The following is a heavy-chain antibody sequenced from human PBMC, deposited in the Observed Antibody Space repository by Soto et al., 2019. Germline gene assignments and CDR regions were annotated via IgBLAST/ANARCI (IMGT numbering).Heavy chain of an antibody. CDR1: GYTFTGYY. V-gene: IGHV1-2*04. CDR3: ARDLIPGITIFGVARGGMDX. J-gene: IGHJ6*02. D-gene: IGHD3-3*01. Sequence: GVSVKVSCKASGYTFTGYYMHWVRQAPGQGLEWMGFINPNSGGTNYAHKFQGWVTMTRDASSSTAYMELSRLRSYDTAVYYCARDLIPGITIFGVARGGMDXWGQGTTVTVS. CDR2: INPNSGGT.